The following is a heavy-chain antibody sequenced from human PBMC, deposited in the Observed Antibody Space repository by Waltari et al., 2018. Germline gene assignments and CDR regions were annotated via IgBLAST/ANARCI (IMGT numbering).Heavy chain of an antibody. CDR3: ARGRSVAGYPGWFDP. Sequence: GSISSYYWSWIRQPPGKGLEWIGYIYYSGSTNYNPSLKSRVTISVDTSKNQFSLKLSSVTAADTAVYYCARGRSVAGYPGWFDPWGQGTLVTVSS. D-gene: IGHD6-19*01. V-gene: IGHV4-59*01. CDR1: GSISSYY. J-gene: IGHJ5*02. CDR2: IYYSGST.